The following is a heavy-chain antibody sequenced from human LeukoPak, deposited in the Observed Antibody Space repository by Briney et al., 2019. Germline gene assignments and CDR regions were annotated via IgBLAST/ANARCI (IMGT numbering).Heavy chain of an antibody. CDR1: GFTFSSYA. D-gene: IGHD3-9*01. CDR2: ISGSGGST. J-gene: IGHJ4*02. V-gene: IGHV3-23*01. CDR3: ARGHNILTGYYFGGYDY. Sequence: GGSLRLSCAASGFTFSSYAMSWVRQAPGKGLEWVSAISGSGGSTYYADSVKGRFTISRDNSKNTLYLQMNSLRAEDTAVYYCARGHNILTGYYFGGYDYWGQGTLVTVSS.